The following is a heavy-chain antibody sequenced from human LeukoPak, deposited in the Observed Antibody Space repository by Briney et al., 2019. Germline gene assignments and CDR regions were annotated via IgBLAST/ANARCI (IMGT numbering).Heavy chain of an antibody. CDR3: ARGSRPYDFWSGSFDY. CDR1: GGSISSYY. V-gene: IGHV4-34*01. CDR2: INHSGST. D-gene: IGHD3-3*01. Sequence: SETLSLNCTVSGGSISSYYWSWIRQPPGKGLEWIGEINHSGSTNYNPSLKSRVTTSVDTSKNQFSLKLSSVTAADTAVYYCARGSRPYDFWSGSFDYWGQGTLVTVSS. J-gene: IGHJ4*02.